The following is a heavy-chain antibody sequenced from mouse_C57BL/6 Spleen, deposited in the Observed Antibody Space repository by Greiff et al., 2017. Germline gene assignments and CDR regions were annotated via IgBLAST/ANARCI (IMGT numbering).Heavy chain of an antibody. V-gene: IGHV2-2*01. CDR3: ARPNYYGFFDY. Sequence: VQLQQSGPGLVQPSQSLSITCTVSGFSLTGYGVHWVRQSPGKGLEWRGVIWSGGSTDYNAAFISRLSISKDNSKSQVFFKMNSLQADDTAIYYCARPNYYGFFDYWGQGTTLTVSS. D-gene: IGHD1-1*01. J-gene: IGHJ2*01. CDR2: IWSGGST. CDR1: GFSLTGYG.